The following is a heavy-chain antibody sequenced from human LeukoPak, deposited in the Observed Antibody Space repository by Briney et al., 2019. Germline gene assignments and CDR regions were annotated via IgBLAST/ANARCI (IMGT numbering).Heavy chain of an antibody. CDR2: INAGNGNT. CDR1: GYTFTGYA. CDR3: ARGESTVPYYFDY. V-gene: IGHV1-3*01. J-gene: IGHJ4*02. D-gene: IGHD3-10*01. Sequence: ASVKVSCKASGYTFTGYAMHWVRQAPGQRLEWMGWINAGNGNTKYSQKFQGRVTITRDTSASTAYMELSSLRSEDTAVYYCARGESTVPYYFDYWGQGTLVTVSS.